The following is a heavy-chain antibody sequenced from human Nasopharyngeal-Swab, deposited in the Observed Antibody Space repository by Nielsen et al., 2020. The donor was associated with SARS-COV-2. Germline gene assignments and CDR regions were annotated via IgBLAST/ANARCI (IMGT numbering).Heavy chain of an antibody. Sequence: GEFLKISCQGSGYRFTNYWIDWVRQMPGKGLESMGIIYPGDSDASYSPSFQGQVTISVDKSINATYLQGSSLKASDTAMYYCARLSSYVRLNYMDVWGKGTTVSVSS. V-gene: IGHV5-51*01. J-gene: IGHJ6*03. CDR2: IYPGDSDA. CDR1: GYRFTNYW. D-gene: IGHD3-16*01. CDR3: ARLSSYVRLNYMDV.